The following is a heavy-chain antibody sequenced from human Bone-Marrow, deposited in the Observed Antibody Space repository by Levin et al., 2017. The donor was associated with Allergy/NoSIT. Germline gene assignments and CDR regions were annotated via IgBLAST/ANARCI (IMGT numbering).Heavy chain of an antibody. V-gene: IGHV4-59*04. CDR3: AKVRAVAGARWFDP. CDR1: GASTSAYF. J-gene: IGHJ5*02. Sequence: SETLSLTCTVSGASTSAYFWGWIRQSPRKGLEWIGHLYVLGASYYNPSLKNRVTMSVDTSKNQFSLNLRSVTADDTAVYYCAKVRAVAGARWFDPWGQGILVTVSS. D-gene: IGHD6-19*01. CDR2: LYVLGAS.